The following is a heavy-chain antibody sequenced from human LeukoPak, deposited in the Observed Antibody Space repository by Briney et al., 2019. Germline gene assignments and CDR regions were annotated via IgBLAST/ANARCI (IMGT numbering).Heavy chain of an antibody. J-gene: IGHJ3*02. V-gene: IGHV1-18*01. CDR3: ARDHGFSGGSYFDTFDI. CDR1: GYIFTTYG. D-gene: IGHD1-26*01. CDR2: ISGYNDDT. Sequence: ASVTVSCKASGYIFTTYGISWVRQAPGQGLEWMGLISGYNDDTNYAQKLQGRVTMTTDTSTSTAYMELRSLTSDDTAVYYCARDHGFSGGSYFDTFDIWGRGTMVTVSS.